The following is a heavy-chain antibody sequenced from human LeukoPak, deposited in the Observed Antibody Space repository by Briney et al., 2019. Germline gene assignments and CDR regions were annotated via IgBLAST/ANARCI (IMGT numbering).Heavy chain of an antibody. J-gene: IGHJ5*02. V-gene: IGHV4-31*03. CDR2: IYYSGST. CDR1: GGSISSGGYY. D-gene: IGHD3-10*01. CDR3: ARAPVRGDLNWFDP. Sequence: PSETLSLTCTVSGGSISSGGYYWSWIRQHPGKGLEWIGYIYYSGSTYYSPSLKSRVTISVDTSKNQFSLKLSSVTAADTAVYYCARAPVRGDLNWFDPWGQGTLVTVSS.